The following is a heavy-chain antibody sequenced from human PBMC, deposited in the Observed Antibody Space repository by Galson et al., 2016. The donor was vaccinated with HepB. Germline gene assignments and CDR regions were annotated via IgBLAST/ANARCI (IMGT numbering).Heavy chain of an antibody. D-gene: IGHD4-23*01. CDR3: GRDHSVVLATAYNWFDP. J-gene: IGHJ5*02. CDR2: INSDGTMP. V-gene: IGHV3-74*01. Sequence: SLRLSCAASGFAFGSHWMHWVRQVPGKGLAWVSRINSDGTMPNYADSVKGRFTISRDNAKNTLYLQMDSLRVDDTAIYYCGRDHSVVLATAYNWFDPWGQGTLVTVSS. CDR1: GFAFGSHW.